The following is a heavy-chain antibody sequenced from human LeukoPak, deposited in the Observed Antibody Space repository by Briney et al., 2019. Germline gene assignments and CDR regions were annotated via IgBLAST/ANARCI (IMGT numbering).Heavy chain of an antibody. CDR1: GFTFSDYY. J-gene: IGHJ4*02. V-gene: IGHV3-11*04. Sequence: GGSLRLSCAASGFTFSDYYMNWVRQAPGKGLEWVSYISSSGSTIYYADSVKGRFTISRDNAKNSLYLQMNSLRAEDTAVYYCARDRKLPYSVYWGQGTLVTVSS. CDR2: ISSSGSTI. CDR3: ARDRKLPYSVY. D-gene: IGHD1-26*01.